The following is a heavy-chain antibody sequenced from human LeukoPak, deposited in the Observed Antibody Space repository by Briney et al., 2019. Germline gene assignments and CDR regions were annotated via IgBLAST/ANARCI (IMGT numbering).Heavy chain of an antibody. CDR3: ARDIGSGSYQTPFDY. Sequence: GGSLRLSCAASGFFVSNNYMYWVRQAPGKGLEWVSVIYTGGSTYYADSVKGRFTISRDNSKNTLYLQMNSLRAEDTAVYYCARDIGSGSYQTPFDYWGQGTLVTVSS. CDR1: GFFVSNNY. V-gene: IGHV3-66*02. J-gene: IGHJ4*02. D-gene: IGHD3-10*01. CDR2: IYTGGST.